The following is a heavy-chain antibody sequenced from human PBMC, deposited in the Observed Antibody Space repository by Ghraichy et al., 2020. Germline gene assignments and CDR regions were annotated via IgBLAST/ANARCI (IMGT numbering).Heavy chain of an antibody. CDR3: ARDCTYYDFWSGYWGYYYYYGMDV. J-gene: IGHJ6*02. Sequence: ASVKVSCKASGYTFTSYGISWVRQAPGQGLEWMGWISAYNGNTNYAQKLQGRVTMTTDTSTSTAYMELRSLRSDDTAVYYCARDCTYYDFWSGYWGYYYYYGMDVWGQWTTVTVSS. CDR2: ISAYNGNT. D-gene: IGHD3-3*01. CDR1: GYTFTSYG. V-gene: IGHV1-18*01.